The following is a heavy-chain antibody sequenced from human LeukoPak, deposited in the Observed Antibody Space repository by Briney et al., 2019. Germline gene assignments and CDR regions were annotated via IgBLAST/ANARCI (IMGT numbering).Heavy chain of an antibody. Sequence: GGSLRLSCAASGFTFSSYGMHWVRQAPGKGLEWVAVISYDGSNKYYADPVKGRFTISRDNSKNTLYLQMNSLRAEDTAVYYCAKVTAPVDYWGQGTLVTVSS. V-gene: IGHV3-30*18. J-gene: IGHJ4*02. CDR1: GFTFSSYG. D-gene: IGHD5-18*01. CDR3: AKVTAPVDY. CDR2: ISYDGSNK.